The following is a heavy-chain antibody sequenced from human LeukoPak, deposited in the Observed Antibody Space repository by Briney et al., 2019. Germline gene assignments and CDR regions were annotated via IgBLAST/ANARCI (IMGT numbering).Heavy chain of an antibody. CDR3: ARDYQGSDFDY. J-gene: IGHJ4*02. Sequence: PGGSLRLSCAASGFTFSSYEMNWVRQAPGQGLEWVAYISSSGSTVYYADSVKGRFTISRDNSENTLYLQMNSLRVEDTAVYYCARDYQGSDFDYWGQGTLVTVSS. CDR2: ISSSGSTV. CDR1: GFTFSSYE. D-gene: IGHD6-19*01. V-gene: IGHV3-48*03.